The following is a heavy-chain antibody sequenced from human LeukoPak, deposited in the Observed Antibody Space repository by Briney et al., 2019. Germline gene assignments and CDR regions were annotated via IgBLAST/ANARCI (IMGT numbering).Heavy chain of an antibody. Sequence: GGSLRLSYAASGFTFSSYSMNWVRQAPGKGLEWLSYISTGSSTIYYADSVKGRFTISRDNAKNSLYLQMNSLRDDDTAVYYCARSSGWFLDYWGQGTLVTVSS. CDR2: ISTGSSTI. J-gene: IGHJ4*02. D-gene: IGHD6-19*01. CDR3: ARSSGWFLDY. V-gene: IGHV3-48*02. CDR1: GFTFSSYS.